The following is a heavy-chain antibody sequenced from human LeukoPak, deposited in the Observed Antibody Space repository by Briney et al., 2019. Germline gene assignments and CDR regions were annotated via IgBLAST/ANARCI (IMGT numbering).Heavy chain of an antibody. D-gene: IGHD6-6*01. CDR3: ARDSSSSDYYYGMDV. V-gene: IGHV3-66*01. CDR2: IYSGGST. Sequence: GGSLRLSCAASGFTVSSNYMSWVRQAPGKGLEWVSVIYSGGSTYYADSVKGRFTISRDNSKNTLYLQMNSLRAEDTAVYYCARDSSSSDYYYGMDVWGQGTTVTVSS. CDR1: GFTVSSNY. J-gene: IGHJ6*02.